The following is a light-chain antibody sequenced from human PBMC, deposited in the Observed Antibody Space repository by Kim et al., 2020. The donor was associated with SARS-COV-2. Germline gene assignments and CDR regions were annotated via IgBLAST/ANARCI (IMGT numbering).Light chain of an antibody. CDR3: QQTYNSPYT. CDR1: QPITNY. V-gene: IGKV1-39*01. J-gene: IGKJ2*01. Sequence: ASVGDLVTIPFRASQPITNYLNWFQHKPAQAPTLLIHAASTLQSGVPSRFRGPGSGTDFPLPIPSLQPEDFATSFCQQTYNSPYTFGQGPTLEI. CDR2: AAS.